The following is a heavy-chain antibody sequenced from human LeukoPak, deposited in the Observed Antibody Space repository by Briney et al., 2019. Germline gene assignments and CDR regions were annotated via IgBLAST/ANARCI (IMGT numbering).Heavy chain of an antibody. Sequence: SETLSLTCAVYGGSFSGYYWSWIRQPPGKGLEWIGEINHSGSANYNPSLKSRVTISVDTSKNQFSLKLSSVTAADTAVYYCARHPASIAAAGKFNWFDPWGQGTLVTVSS. CDR1: GGSFSGYY. J-gene: IGHJ5*02. D-gene: IGHD6-13*01. CDR3: ARHPASIAAAGKFNWFDP. CDR2: INHSGSA. V-gene: IGHV4-34*01.